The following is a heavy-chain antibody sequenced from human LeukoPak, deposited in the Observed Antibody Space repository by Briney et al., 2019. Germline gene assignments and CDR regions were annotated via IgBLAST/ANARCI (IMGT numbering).Heavy chain of an antibody. CDR3: ASPGFGELLRTYYYYMDV. V-gene: IGHV3-21*01. D-gene: IGHD3-10*01. J-gene: IGHJ6*03. CDR2: ISSSSSYI. CDR1: GFTFSSYS. Sequence: GGSLRLSCAASGFTFSSYSMNWVRQAPGKGLEWVSSISSSSSYIYYADSVKGRFTISRDNAKNSLYLQMNSLRAEDTAVYYCASPGFGELLRTYYYYMDVWGKGTTVTVSS.